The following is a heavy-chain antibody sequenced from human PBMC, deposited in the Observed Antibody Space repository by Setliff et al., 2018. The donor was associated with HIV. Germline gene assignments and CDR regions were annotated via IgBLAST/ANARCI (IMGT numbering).Heavy chain of an antibody. CDR2: INVVTVNT. V-gene: IGHV1-3*01. CDR1: GYSFTSYT. D-gene: IGHD6-19*01. J-gene: IGHJ4*02. Sequence: ASVKVSCKTSGYSFTSYTMHWLRQAPGQRPEWMGWINVVTVNTKYSLKLQGRVTITRDTFATAVYMELRSLRSEDTAVYYCARGRGLYSSGYYIDYWGQGTLVTVSS. CDR3: ARGRGLYSSGYYIDY.